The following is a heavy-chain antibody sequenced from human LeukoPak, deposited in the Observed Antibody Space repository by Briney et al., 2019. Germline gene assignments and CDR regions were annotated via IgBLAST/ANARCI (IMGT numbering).Heavy chain of an antibody. D-gene: IGHD3-9*01. V-gene: IGHV4-39*01. Sequence: SETLSLTCTVSGGSISSSSYYWGWIRQPPGKGLEWIGSIYYSGSTYYNPSLKSRVTISVDTSKNQFSLKLSSVTAADTAVYYCARFRRYYDILTGYYKYESSDAFDIWGQGTMVTVSS. J-gene: IGHJ3*02. CDR3: ARFRRYYDILTGYYKYESSDAFDI. CDR2: IYYSGST. CDR1: GGSISSSSYY.